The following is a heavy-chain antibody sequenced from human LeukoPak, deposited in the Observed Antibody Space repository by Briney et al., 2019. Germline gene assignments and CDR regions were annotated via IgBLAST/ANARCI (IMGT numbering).Heavy chain of an antibody. CDR1: GGSISSSNW. J-gene: IGHJ4*02. D-gene: IGHD2-15*01. V-gene: IGHV4-4*02. CDR3: ARDCSGGSCSTDY. CDR2: IYHSGST. Sequence: SGTLSLTCAVSGGSISSSNWWSWVRQPPGKGLEWIGEIYHSGSTNYNPSLKSRVTISVDKSKNQFSLKLSSVTAADTAVYYCARDCSGGSCSTDYWGQGTLVTVSS.